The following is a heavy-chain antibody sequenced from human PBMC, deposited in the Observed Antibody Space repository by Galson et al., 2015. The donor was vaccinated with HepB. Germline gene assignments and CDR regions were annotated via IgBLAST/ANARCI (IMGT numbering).Heavy chain of an antibody. J-gene: IGHJ6*03. D-gene: IGHD6-13*01. CDR2: IIPILGIA. Sequence: SVKVSCKASGGTFSSYAISWVRQAPGQGLEWMGRIIPILGIANYAQKFQGRVTITADKSTSTAYMELSSLRSEDTAVYYCARDREAAAGYYYYYYMDVWGKGTTFTVSS. V-gene: IGHV1-69*04. CDR3: ARDREAAAGYYYYYYMDV. CDR1: GGTFSSYA.